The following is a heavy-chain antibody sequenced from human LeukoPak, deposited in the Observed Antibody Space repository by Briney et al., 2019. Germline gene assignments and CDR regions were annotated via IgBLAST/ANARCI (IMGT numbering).Heavy chain of an antibody. Sequence: GGSLRLSCAASGFTFSSYAMSWVRQAPGKRLEWVSAISGSGGSTYYADSVKGRFTISRDNSKNTLYLQMNSLRAEDTAVYYCAKELYDYVWGSYSPSLSGAFDVWGQGTMVTVSS. V-gene: IGHV3-23*01. J-gene: IGHJ3*01. CDR3: AKELYDYVWGSYSPSLSGAFDV. D-gene: IGHD3-16*01. CDR1: GFTFSSYA. CDR2: ISGSGGST.